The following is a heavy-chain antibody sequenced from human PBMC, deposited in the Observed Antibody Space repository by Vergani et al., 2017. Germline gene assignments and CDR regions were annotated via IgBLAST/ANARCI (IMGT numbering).Heavy chain of an antibody. J-gene: IGHJ5*02. CDR3: ARDQWADDGPRGWFDP. D-gene: IGHD5-24*01. V-gene: IGHV4-4*07. CDR2: VHTDGTA. Sequence: VQLQESGPGLLKPSETLSLTCSVSGASISSYFWSWIRQPAGKGLEWLGRVHTDGTAYYNPSLRTRVRLSADLSQSQFSLKMTSLTAADTAVYFCARDQWADDGPRGWFDPWGQGTPVTVSS. CDR1: GASISSYF.